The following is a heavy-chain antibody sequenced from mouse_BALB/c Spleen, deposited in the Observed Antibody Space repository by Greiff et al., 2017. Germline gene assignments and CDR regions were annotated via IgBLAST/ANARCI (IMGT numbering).Heavy chain of an antibody. Sequence: QVQLQQPGAELVKPGAPVKLSCKASGYTFTSYWMNWVKQRPGRGLEWIGRIDPSDSETHYNQKFKDKATLTVDKSSSTAYIQLSSLTSEDSAVYYCARSPLTYFDYWGQGTTLTVSS. CDR3: ARSPLTYFDY. CDR1: GYTFTSYW. V-gene: IGHV1-69*02. D-gene: IGHD1-3*01. CDR2: IDPSDSET. J-gene: IGHJ2*01.